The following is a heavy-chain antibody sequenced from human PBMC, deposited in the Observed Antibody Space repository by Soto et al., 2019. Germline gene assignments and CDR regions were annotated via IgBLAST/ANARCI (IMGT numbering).Heavy chain of an antibody. J-gene: IGHJ4*02. CDR2: INHSGST. CDR3: ARAGRYYDSSGYYRHYYFDY. V-gene: IGHV4-34*01. CDR1: GGSFSGYY. Sequence: QVQLQQWGAGLLKPSETLSLTCAVYGGSFSGYYWSWIRQPPGKGLEWIGEINHSGSTNYNPSLKSRFTISVDTSKNQFSLKLSSVTAADTAVYYCARAGRYYDSSGYYRHYYFDYWGQGTLVTVSS. D-gene: IGHD3-22*01.